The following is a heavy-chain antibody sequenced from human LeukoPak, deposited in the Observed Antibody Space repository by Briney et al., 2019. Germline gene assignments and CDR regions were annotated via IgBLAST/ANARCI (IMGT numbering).Heavy chain of an antibody. D-gene: IGHD2-15*01. V-gene: IGHV1-2*02. CDR3: ARVRYCSGGSCYFYGY. CDR2: INPNSGGT. CDR1: GYTFTGYY. J-gene: IGHJ4*02. Sequence: GASVKVSCKASGYTFTGYYMHWVRQAPGQGLEWMGWINPNSGGTNYAQKFQGRVTMTRDTSISTAYMELSRLRSYDTAVYYCARVRYCSGGSCYFYGYWGQGTLVTVSS.